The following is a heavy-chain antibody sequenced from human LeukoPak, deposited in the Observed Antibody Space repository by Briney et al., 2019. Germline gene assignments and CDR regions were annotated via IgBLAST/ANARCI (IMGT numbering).Heavy chain of an antibody. CDR3: ARGRQDVTMIVVVMTAVSYYLDV. CDR2: MNSSGST. D-gene: IGHD3-22*01. Sequence: SETLSLTCAVYGGSFSRYYWTWIRQTPEKGLEWIGEMNSSGSTDHNPSLKSRLTLSVDTSKIHFSLEFSSVTDADTAVYYCARGRQDVTMIVVVMTAVSYYLDVWGKGTTVSVS. CDR1: GGSFSRYY. V-gene: IGHV4-34*01. J-gene: IGHJ6*03.